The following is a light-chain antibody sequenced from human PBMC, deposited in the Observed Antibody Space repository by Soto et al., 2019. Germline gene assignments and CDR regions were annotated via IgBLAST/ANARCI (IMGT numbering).Light chain of an antibody. CDR1: QDIAIY. CDR3: QQLRMYPST. J-gene: IGKJ4*01. V-gene: IGKV1-9*01. Sequence: QITKSPSSLSSHVGDRVTITCRASQDIAIYLALYQQKPGEAPKLLIYAASTLYGGVPSRFSGSGSGTDFALTITSLQAEDFATYYCQQLRMYPSTFGGGTKVDI. CDR2: AAS.